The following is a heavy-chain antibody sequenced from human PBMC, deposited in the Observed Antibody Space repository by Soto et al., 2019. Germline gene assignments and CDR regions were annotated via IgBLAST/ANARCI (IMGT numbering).Heavy chain of an antibody. CDR2: IYYSVKT. CDR3: AKNLPRTGRFDY. Sequence: PSETLSLTVSRSCASITSTTYFWALIRQPPGKGLEWVGSIYYSVKTHYNPSLKSRTTISLDRSRNQFSLQVSSVTAADTAVYYCAKNLPRTGRFDYWGQGTVVTVSS. CDR1: CASITSTTYF. V-gene: IGHV4-39*01. J-gene: IGHJ4*02.